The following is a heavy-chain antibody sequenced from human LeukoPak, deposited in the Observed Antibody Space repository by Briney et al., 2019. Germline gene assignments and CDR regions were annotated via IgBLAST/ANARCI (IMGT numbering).Heavy chain of an antibody. Sequence: SETLSLTCTVSGGSISSYYWSWIRQPPGEGLEWIGYIYYSGSTNYNPSLKSRVTISVDTSKNQFSLKLSSVTAADTAVYYCARASGDYYDSSADAFDIWGQGTMVTVSS. CDR2: IYYSGST. D-gene: IGHD3-22*01. V-gene: IGHV4-59*12. J-gene: IGHJ3*02. CDR3: ARASGDYYDSSADAFDI. CDR1: GGSISSYY.